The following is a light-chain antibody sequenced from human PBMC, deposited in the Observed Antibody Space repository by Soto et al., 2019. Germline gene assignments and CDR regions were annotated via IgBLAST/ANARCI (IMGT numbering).Light chain of an antibody. V-gene: IGKV1-39*01. J-gene: IGKJ3*01. Sequence: DIQMTQSPSSLSVSVGDRVTITCRASQSISSYLNWYQQKPGKAPKLLIYAASSLQSGVPSRFSGSGSGTDFTLTISSLQPEDFATYYCQQSYSTRVFTFGPGTKVDIK. CDR3: QQSYSTRVFT. CDR1: QSISSY. CDR2: AAS.